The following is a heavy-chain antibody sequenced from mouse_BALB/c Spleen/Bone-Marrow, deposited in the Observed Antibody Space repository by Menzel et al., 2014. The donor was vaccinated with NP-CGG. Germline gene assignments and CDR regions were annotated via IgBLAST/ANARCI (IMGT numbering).Heavy chain of an antibody. V-gene: IGHV1-15*01. CDR3: TRGWDAMDY. D-gene: IGHD3-3*01. CDR1: GYTFTDYE. J-gene: IGHJ4*01. Sequence: ESGAELVGPGASVKLSCKALGYTFTDYEIHWVKQTPEHGLEWIGAIHPGSGGTAYNQKFKGKATLTVDKSSNTAHMELSSLTSEDSAVYYCTRGWDAMDYWGQGTSVTVSS. CDR2: IHPGSGGT.